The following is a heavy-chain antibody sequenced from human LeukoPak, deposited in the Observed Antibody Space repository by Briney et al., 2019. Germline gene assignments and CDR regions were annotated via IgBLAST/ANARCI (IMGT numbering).Heavy chain of an antibody. CDR3: ARESSSWYGDDY. CDR1: GGSFSGCY. V-gene: IGHV4-34*01. Sequence: PSETLSLTCAVYGGSFSGCYWSWIRQPPGKGLEWIGEINHSGSTNYNPSLKSRVTISVDTSKNQFSLKLSSVTAADTAVYYCARESSSWYGDDYWGQGTLVTVSS. D-gene: IGHD6-13*01. J-gene: IGHJ4*02. CDR2: INHSGST.